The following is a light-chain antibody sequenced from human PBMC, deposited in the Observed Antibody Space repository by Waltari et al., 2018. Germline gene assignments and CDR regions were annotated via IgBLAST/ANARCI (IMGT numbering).Light chain of an antibody. CDR3: MHSRAWPWS. Sequence: IVMTQSPLSLSVTLGQPASISCRSSQSLAYPDGNTYLNWFQQKAGQSPRRLVFNVSNRDSGVPDRFSGSGSGTDFSLKITRVEAEDVGVYYCMHSRAWPWSFGQGTKVEIK. J-gene: IGKJ1*01. CDR2: NVS. V-gene: IGKV2-30*01. CDR1: QSLAYPDGNTY.